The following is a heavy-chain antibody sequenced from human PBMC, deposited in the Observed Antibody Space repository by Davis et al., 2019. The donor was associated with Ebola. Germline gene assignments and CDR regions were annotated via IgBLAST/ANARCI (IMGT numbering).Heavy chain of an antibody. CDR3: AIGVGDFWSGYRLDY. CDR2: INHSGGT. J-gene: IGHJ4*02. CDR1: GYSISSGYY. V-gene: IGHV4-38-2*01. D-gene: IGHD3-3*01. Sequence: PSETLSLTCAVSGYSISSGYYWGWIRQPPGKGLEWIGEINHSGGTNYNPSLTSRVTISVDTSKNQFSLKLSSVTAADTAVYYCAIGVGDFWSGYRLDYWGQGTLVTVSS.